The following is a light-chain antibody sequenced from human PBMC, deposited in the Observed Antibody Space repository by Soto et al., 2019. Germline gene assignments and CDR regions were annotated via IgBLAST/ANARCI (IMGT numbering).Light chain of an antibody. CDR1: QSVSSY. Sequence: IVLTQSPSTLSLSPGERATLSCRASQSVSSYLAWYQQKPGQAPTLLIYDASNRANGIPARFSGSGSGTDFTLPISSIQPADFAVYYCQQRSNWHPLTFGGGTKVEIK. J-gene: IGKJ4*01. V-gene: IGKV3-11*01. CDR3: QQRSNWHPLT. CDR2: DAS.